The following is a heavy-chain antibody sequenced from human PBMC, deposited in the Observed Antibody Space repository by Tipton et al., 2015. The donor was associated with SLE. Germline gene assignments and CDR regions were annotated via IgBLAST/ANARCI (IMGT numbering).Heavy chain of an antibody. CDR3: AKTLFGDYGDY. D-gene: IGHD4-17*01. V-gene: IGHV3-NL1*01. CDR2: IYSGGRI. CDR1: GFSFSDYE. J-gene: IGHJ4*02. Sequence: SLRLSCAGSGFSFSDYEMHWVRQAPGKGLEWVSLIYSGGRIHYADSVKGRFTISRDNSKNTLYLQMSSLRVDDTAVYYCAKTLFGDYGDYWGQGTLVTVSS.